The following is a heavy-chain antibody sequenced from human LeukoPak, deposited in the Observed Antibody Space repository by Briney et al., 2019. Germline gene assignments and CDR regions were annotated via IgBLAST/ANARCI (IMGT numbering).Heavy chain of an antibody. V-gene: IGHV4-59*01. CDR3: ASYDY. J-gene: IGHJ4*02. Sequence: SETLSLTCTASGRSISSYYGSCIRQPPGKGLEWIGYIYYSGSTNYNPSLKSRVTISVDTYKNQFSLKLRSVTAADWVEYNCASYDYWGQGTLVTVSS. CDR2: IYYSGST. CDR1: GRSISSYY.